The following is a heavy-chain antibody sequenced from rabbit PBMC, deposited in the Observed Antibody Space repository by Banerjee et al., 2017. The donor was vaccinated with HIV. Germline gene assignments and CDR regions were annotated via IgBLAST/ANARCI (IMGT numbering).Heavy chain of an antibody. CDR3: ARDLYVGSSNL. CDR2: IYTGSSGST. J-gene: IGHJ4*01. V-gene: IGHV1S40*01. D-gene: IGHD4-2*01. Sequence: QSLEESGGDLVKPEGSLTLTCTASGFSFSSGYDMCWVRQAPGKGLECIACIYTGSSGSTYYASWAKGRFTISKTSSTTVTLQMTSLTAADTATYFCARDLYVGSSNLWGPGTLVTVS. CDR1: GFSFSSGYD.